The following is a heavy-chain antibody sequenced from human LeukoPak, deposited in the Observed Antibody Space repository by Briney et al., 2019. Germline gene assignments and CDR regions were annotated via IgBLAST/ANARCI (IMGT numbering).Heavy chain of an antibody. Sequence: PSETLSLTCAVSGYSISSGHFWGWIRQPPGRGLEWIGTIFHTGSAYYNSSLTGRVTISVDTSKNQFSLKLNSMTAADTAFYYCVRDLGLTISANWFDPWGKGILVTVSS. CDR3: VRDLGLTISANWFDP. V-gene: IGHV4-38-2*02. D-gene: IGHD3-3*01. J-gene: IGHJ5*02. CDR2: IFHTGSA. CDR1: GYSISSGHF.